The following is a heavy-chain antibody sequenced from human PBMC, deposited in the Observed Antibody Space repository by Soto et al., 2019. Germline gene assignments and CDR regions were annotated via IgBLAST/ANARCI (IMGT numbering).Heavy chain of an antibody. D-gene: IGHD6-13*01. CDR3: VQDWTGNSCPCMVV. V-gene: IGHV3-23*01. CDR1: GFTFSSFA. CDR2: ISSSGETT. Sequence: EVQLLESGGGLVQPGGSLRLSCAASGFTFSSFAMTWVRQAPGEGLEWVSSISSSGETTYYSDSVKGRFTISRDISKNMVYLHMPSLRAEDTAVYFCVQDWTGNSCPCMVVWGQGTTVTVSS. J-gene: IGHJ6*02.